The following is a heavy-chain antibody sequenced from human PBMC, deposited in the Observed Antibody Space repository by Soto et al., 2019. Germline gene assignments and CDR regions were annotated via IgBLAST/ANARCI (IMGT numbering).Heavy chain of an antibody. CDR1: GYTFTSDD. J-gene: IGHJ4*02. CDR2: VNPNSGNT. D-gene: IGHD5-18*01. CDR3: ARIHTKQPPPLGLDY. Sequence: ASVKVSCKASGYTFTSDDINWVGQATGQGREWRGWVNPNSGNTGYAQKFQGRVTMTRNTSISTAYMGLSSLRSEGTAVCYCARIHTKQPPPLGLDYWGQGTLVTVSS. V-gene: IGHV1-8*01.